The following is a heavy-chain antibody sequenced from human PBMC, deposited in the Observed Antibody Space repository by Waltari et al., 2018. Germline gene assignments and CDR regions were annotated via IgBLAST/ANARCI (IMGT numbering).Heavy chain of an antibody. Sequence: QVQLQQWGAGLLKPSETLSLTCAVYGWSFSGYYGSWIRPPPGKGLEWIGEMHPSGSTYYNPSLQSRVTILVDTSKNQLSLKLSSVTAADTAVYYCARGPDHAKTGYWGQGTLVTVSS. V-gene: IGHV4-34*01. J-gene: IGHJ4*02. CDR1: GWSFSGYY. CDR3: ARGPDHAKTGY. CDR2: MHPSGST.